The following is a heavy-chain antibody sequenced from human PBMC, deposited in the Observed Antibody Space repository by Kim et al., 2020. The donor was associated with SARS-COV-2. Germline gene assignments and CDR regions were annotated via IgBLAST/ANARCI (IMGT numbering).Heavy chain of an antibody. D-gene: IGHD6-13*01. Sequence: GGSLRLSCAASGFTFSNYNMNWVRQAPGKGLEWVSYISSSSSTIFYADSVKGRFTISRDNAKNSLYLQMNSLRAEDTAVYYCARATNCPSIPVAGTVIPRGDCHWWSVGQDYYYYYGMDVWGQGTTVTVSS. CDR3: ARATNCPSIPVAGTVIPRGDCHWWSVGQDYYYYYGMDV. CDR1: GFTFSNYN. J-gene: IGHJ6*02. CDR2: ISSSSSTI. V-gene: IGHV3-48*04.